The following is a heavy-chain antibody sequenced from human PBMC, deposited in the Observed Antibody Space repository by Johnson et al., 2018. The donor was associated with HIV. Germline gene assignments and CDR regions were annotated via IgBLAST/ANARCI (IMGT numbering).Heavy chain of an antibody. J-gene: IGHJ3*02. Sequence: VQLVESGGGVVQPGKSLTLSCVGSGLSFSNFGIHWVRQAPGKGLEWVGRIKSNTDGGTTDYAAPVKGRFTISRDDSKNTLYLQMNSLKTEDTAVYYCTTGSSGSNAFDIWGQGTMVTVSS. CDR2: IKSNTDGGTT. V-gene: IGHV3-15*01. CDR3: TTGSSGSNAFDI. CDR1: GLSFSNFG. D-gene: IGHD3-22*01.